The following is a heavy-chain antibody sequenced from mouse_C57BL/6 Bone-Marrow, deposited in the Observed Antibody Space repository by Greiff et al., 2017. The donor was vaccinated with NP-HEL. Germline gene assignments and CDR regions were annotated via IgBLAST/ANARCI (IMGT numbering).Heavy chain of an antibody. J-gene: IGHJ3*01. CDR1: GYTFTSYW. CDR2: IHPNSGST. D-gene: IGHD2-3*01. Sequence: QVQLQQPGAELVKPGASVKLSCKASGYTFTSYWMHWVKQRPGQGLEWIGMIHPNSGSTNYNEKFKSKATLTVDKSSSTAYMQLSSLTSEDSAVDYGARGGYYDWFAYWGQGTLVTVSA. V-gene: IGHV1-64*01. CDR3: ARGGYYDWFAY.